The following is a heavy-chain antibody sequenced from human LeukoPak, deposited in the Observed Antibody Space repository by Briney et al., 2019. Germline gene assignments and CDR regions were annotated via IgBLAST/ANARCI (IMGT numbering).Heavy chain of an antibody. CDR2: ISASGGGT. J-gene: IGHJ4*02. D-gene: IGHD5-18*01. V-gene: IGHV3-23*01. Sequence: PGGSLRLSCAASGFTFSSYAMSWVRQAPGKGLEWVSGISASGGGTHYADSVKGRFTLSRDNSKNTLYLQLNSLRAEDTAVYYCAKGLSGMASLDYWGQGTLVTVSS. CDR3: AKGLSGMASLDY. CDR1: GFTFSSYA.